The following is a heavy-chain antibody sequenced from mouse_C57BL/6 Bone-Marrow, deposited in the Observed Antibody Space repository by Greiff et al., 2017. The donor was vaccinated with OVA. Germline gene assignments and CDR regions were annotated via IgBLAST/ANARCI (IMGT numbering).Heavy chain of an antibody. Sequence: VKLQQPGAELVKPGASVKLSCKASGYTFTSYWMQWVKQRPGQGLEWIGEIDPSDSYTNYNQKFKGKATLTVDTSSSTAYMQLSRLTSEDSAVYYCARGGYYDYSYWYFDVWGTGTTVTVSS. CDR1: GYTFTSYW. D-gene: IGHD2-4*01. CDR2: IDPSDSYT. J-gene: IGHJ1*03. CDR3: ARGGYYDYSYWYFDV. V-gene: IGHV1-50*01.